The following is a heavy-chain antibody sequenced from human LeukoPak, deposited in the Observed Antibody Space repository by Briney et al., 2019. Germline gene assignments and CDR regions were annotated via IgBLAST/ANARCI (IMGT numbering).Heavy chain of an antibody. V-gene: IGHV4-59*01. CDR2: IYYSGST. J-gene: IGHJ4*02. CDR3: ARVSEGRYDSSGYYFDY. Sequence: KTSETLSLTCTVSGGSISSYYWSWIRQPPGKGLEWIGYIYYSGSTNYNPSLKSRVTISVDTSKNQFSLKLSSVTAADTAVYYCARVSEGRYDSSGYYFDYWGQGTLVTVSS. D-gene: IGHD3-22*01. CDR1: GGSISSYY.